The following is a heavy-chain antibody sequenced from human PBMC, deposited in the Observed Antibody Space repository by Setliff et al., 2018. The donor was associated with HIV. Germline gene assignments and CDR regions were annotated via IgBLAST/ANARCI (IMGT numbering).Heavy chain of an antibody. Sequence: GGSLRLSCAASGFSFSTHDMNWVRQAPGKGLEWISYITSDGSVKYYADSVKGRFTASRDNAKSALYLQMNSLRAEDTAVYYCAGVLLITNAAYGVVSNQFDPWGQGALVTVSS. D-gene: IGHD3-3*01. CDR1: GFSFSTHD. V-gene: IGHV3-48*03. CDR3: AGVLLITNAAYGVVSNQFDP. J-gene: IGHJ5*02. CDR2: ITSDGSVK.